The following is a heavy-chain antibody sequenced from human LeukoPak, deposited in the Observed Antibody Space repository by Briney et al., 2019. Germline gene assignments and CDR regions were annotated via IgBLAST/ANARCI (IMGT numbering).Heavy chain of an antibody. CDR3: TTKLLGSQQLNTEGVDY. CDR1: GFTFSNAW. Sequence: KSGGSLRLSCAASGFTFSNAWMNWVRQAPGKGLEWVGRIKSKTDGGTTDYAAPVKGRFTISRDDSKNTLYLQMNSLKTGDTAVYYCTTKLLGSQQLNTEGVDYWGQGTLVTVSS. V-gene: IGHV3-15*07. CDR2: IKSKTDGGTT. D-gene: IGHD6-13*01. J-gene: IGHJ4*02.